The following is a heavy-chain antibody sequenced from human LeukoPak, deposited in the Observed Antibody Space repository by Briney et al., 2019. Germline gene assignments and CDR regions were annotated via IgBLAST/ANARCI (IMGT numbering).Heavy chain of an antibody. V-gene: IGHV4-59*08. D-gene: IGHD4-17*01. J-gene: IGHJ6*02. CDR3: ARARYGDSFYGMDV. CDR2: IYYSGST. Sequence: SETLSLTCTVSGGSISSYYWSWIRQPPGKGLEWIGYIYYSGSTNYNPSLKSRVTISVDTSKNQFSLKLSSVTAADTAVYYCARARYGDSFYGMDVWGQGTTVTVSS. CDR1: GGSISSYY.